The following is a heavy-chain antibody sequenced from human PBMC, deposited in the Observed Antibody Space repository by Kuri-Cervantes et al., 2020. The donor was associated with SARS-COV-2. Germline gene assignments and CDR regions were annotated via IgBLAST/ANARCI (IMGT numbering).Heavy chain of an antibody. D-gene: IGHD5/OR15-5a*01. CDR1: GFTFSGSA. Sequence: GESLKISCAASGFTFSGSAMHWVRQASGKGLEWVGRIRSKANSYATAYAASVKGRFTVSRDDSKNTAYLQMNSLRAEDTAVYYCARDVSRNWFDPWGQGTLVTVSS. CDR3: ARDVSRNWFDP. CDR2: IRSKANSYAT. V-gene: IGHV3-73*01. J-gene: IGHJ5*02.